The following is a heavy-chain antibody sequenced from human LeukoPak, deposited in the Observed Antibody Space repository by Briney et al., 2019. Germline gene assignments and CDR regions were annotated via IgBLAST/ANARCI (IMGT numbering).Heavy chain of an antibody. V-gene: IGHV3-21*01. CDR1: GFTFSSYS. CDR3: ARFETNYDFWSGYYTYYYYGMDV. Sequence: PGGSLRLSCAASGFTFSSYSMNWVRQAPREGLEWVSSISSSSSYIYYADSVKGRFTISRDNAKNSLYLQMNSLRAEDTAVYYCARFETNYDFWSGYYTYYYYGMDVWGQGTTVTVSS. D-gene: IGHD3-3*01. J-gene: IGHJ6*02. CDR2: ISSSSSYI.